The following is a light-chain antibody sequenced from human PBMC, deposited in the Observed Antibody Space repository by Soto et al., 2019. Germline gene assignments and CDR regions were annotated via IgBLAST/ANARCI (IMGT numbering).Light chain of an antibody. V-gene: IGKV3-15*01. J-gene: IGKJ1*01. CDR3: QQYNSWLWT. Sequence: EIVMTQSPATLPVSPGEGGTLSCRASQSVSSNLAWYQQKPGQAPRLLIYGASTRATGIPARFSGSGSGTEFTLIISSLQSEDSAVYYCQQYNSWLWTFGQGTKVDIK. CDR1: QSVSSN. CDR2: GAS.